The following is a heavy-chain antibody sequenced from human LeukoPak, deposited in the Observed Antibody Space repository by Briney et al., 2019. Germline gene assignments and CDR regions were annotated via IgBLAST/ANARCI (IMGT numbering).Heavy chain of an antibody. D-gene: IGHD2-2*02. CDR2: INPSGGST. V-gene: IGHV1-46*01. Sequence: GASVKVSCKASGYTFTGYYMHWVRQAPGQGLEWMGIINPSGGSTSYAQKFQGRVTMTRDTSTSTVYMELSSLRSEDTAVYYCARGLVVVPAAIQPTFGYWGQGTLVTVSS. CDR1: GYTFTGYY. J-gene: IGHJ4*02. CDR3: ARGLVVVPAAIQPTFGY.